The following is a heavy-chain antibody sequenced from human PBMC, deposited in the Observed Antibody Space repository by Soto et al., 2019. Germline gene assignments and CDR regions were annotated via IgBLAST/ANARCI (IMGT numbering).Heavy chain of an antibody. CDR1: GGSISSGDYY. D-gene: IGHD7-27*01. V-gene: IGHV4-30-4*01. J-gene: IGHJ1*01. CDR3: ARAWGLERGLLHQH. Sequence: SETLSLTCTVSGGSISSGDYYWSWIRQPPGKGLEWIGYIYYSGSTYYNPSLKSRVTISVDTSKNQFSLKLSSVTAAATAVYYCARAWGLERGLLHQHWGQGNLVTVSS. CDR2: IYYSGST.